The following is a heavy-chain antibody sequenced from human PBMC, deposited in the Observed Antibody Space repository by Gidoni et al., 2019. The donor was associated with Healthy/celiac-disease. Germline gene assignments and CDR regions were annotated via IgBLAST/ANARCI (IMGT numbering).Heavy chain of an antibody. CDR1: GFTFADYA. D-gene: IGHD2-15*01. CDR2: IRSKAYGGTT. J-gene: IGHJ4*02. Sequence: EVQLVESGGGLVQPGRSLRLSCTASGFTFADYAMSWFRQASGKGLEWVGFIRSKAYGGTTEYAASVKGRFTISRDDSKSIAYLQMNSLKTEDTAVYYCTRGCSGGSCYDDYWGQGTLVTVSS. V-gene: IGHV3-49*03. CDR3: TRGCSGGSCYDDY.